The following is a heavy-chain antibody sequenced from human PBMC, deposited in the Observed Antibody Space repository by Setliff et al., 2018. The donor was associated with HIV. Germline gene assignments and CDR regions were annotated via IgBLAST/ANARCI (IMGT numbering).Heavy chain of an antibody. CDR3: ARVVATSESGYYFDY. V-gene: IGHV4-34*01. D-gene: IGHD3-10*01. J-gene: IGHJ4*02. CDR1: GGSFIDYY. Sequence: SETLSLTCAVYGGSFIDYYWTWIRQAPGKGLEWIGEINYRGNINSSPSLKSRVAMSIDPSKNQFSLRLNSVTAADTAFYYCARVVATSESGYYFDYWGQGVLVTVSS. CDR2: INYRGNI.